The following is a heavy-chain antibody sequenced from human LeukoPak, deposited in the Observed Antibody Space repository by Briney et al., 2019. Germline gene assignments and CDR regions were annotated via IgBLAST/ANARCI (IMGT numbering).Heavy chain of an antibody. D-gene: IGHD2-15*01. CDR1: GFTFSSYA. Sequence: GGFLRLSCAASGFTFSSYAMHWVRQAPGKGLEWVAVISYDGSNKYYADSVKGRFTISRDNSKNTLYLQMNSLRAEDTAVYYCARDLEDCSGGSCYSWFDPWGQGTLVTVSS. V-gene: IGHV3-30-3*01. J-gene: IGHJ5*02. CDR2: ISYDGSNK. CDR3: ARDLEDCSGGSCYSWFDP.